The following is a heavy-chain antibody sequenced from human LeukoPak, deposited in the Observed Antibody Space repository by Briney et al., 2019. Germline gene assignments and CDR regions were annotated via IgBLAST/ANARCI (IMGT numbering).Heavy chain of an antibody. CDR2: IIPIFGTA. D-gene: IGHD6-13*01. CDR3: ARAGSSSWYVPHWFDP. V-gene: IGHV1-69*05. Sequence: ASVKVSCKASGGTFNSYGISWVRQAPGQGLEWMGGIIPIFGTANYAQKFQGRVTITTDESTSTAYMELSSLRSEDTAVYYCARAGSSSWYVPHWFDPWGQGTLVTVSS. CDR1: GGTFNSYG. J-gene: IGHJ5*02.